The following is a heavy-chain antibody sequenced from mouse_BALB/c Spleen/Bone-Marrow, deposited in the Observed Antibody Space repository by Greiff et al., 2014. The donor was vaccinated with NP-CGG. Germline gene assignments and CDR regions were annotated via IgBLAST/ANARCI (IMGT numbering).Heavy chain of an antibody. J-gene: IGHJ2*01. CDR2: IDPANGNT. V-gene: IGHV14-3*02. CDR3: ASYVCGYYFDY. Sequence: VQLQQSGAELVKSGASVKLSCTASGFNIKDTYMHWVKQRPEQGLEWIGRIDPANGNTKYDPKFQGKATITADTSSNTAYLQLSSLTSEDTAVYYCASYVCGYYFDYWGQGTILTVSA. CDR1: GFNIKDTY.